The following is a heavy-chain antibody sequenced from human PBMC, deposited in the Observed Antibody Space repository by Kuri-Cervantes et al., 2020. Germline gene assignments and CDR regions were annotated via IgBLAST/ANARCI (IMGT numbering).Heavy chain of an antibody. J-gene: IGHJ5*02. CDR1: GGSIGSSSYY. CDR3: ARIRNWFDP. D-gene: IGHD3-16*01. V-gene: IGHV4-39*01. Sequence: GSLRLSCTVSGGSIGSSSYYWGWIRQPPGKGLEWIGSIYYSGSTYYNPSLKSRVTISIDTSKNQFSLKLSSVTAADTAVYYCARIRNWFDPWGQGTLVTVSS. CDR2: IYYSGST.